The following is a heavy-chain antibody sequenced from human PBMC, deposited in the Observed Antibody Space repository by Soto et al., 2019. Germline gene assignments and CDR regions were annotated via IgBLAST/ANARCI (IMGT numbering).Heavy chain of an antibody. CDR2: IYYSRTT. Sequence: PSETLSLTCTVSGGSISSADYYWNWIRQPPGKGLEWIGYIYYSRTTYYNKSLKSRVTISVDTSKNQFSLNLSSVTAADTAVYYCARGAHGWGQGTLVTVSS. CDR1: GGSISSADYY. V-gene: IGHV4-30-4*01. CDR3: ARGAHG. J-gene: IGHJ4*02.